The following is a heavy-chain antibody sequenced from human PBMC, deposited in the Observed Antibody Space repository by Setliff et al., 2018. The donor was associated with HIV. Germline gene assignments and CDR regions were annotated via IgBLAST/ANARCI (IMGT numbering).Heavy chain of an antibody. Sequence: PSETLSLTCAVYGGSFSGYYWSWIRQSPGKGLDWIGEINHSGSTNYSPSLKSRLIISRDTSKNQFSLRLSSATVADTAIYYCARGFEGYCSGASCHWFDSWGQGTQVTVS. CDR2: INHSGST. D-gene: IGHD2-15*01. V-gene: IGHV4-34*01. J-gene: IGHJ5*01. CDR3: ARGFEGYCSGASCHWFDS. CDR1: GGSFSGYY.